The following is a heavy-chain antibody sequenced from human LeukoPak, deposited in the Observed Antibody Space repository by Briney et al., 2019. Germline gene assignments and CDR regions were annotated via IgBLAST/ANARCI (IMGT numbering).Heavy chain of an antibody. CDR2: ISYDGSNK. Sequence: EGSLRLSCAASGFTFSSYAMHWVRQAPGKGLEWVAVISYDGSNKYYADSVKGRFTISRDNSKNTLYLQMNSLRAEDTAVYYCARVDTAMVPDYWGQGTLVTVSS. J-gene: IGHJ4*02. D-gene: IGHD5-18*01. CDR1: GFTFSSYA. CDR3: ARVDTAMVPDY. V-gene: IGHV3-30-3*01.